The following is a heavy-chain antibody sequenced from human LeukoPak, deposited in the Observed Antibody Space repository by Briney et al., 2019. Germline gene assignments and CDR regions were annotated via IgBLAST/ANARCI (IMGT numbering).Heavy chain of an antibody. V-gene: IGHV3-23*01. CDR3: ENAYGDYGRRWYFDV. J-gene: IGHJ2*01. D-gene: IGHD4-17*01. Sequence: PGGSLRLSCAASGFTFSSYAMSWVRQAPGKGLEWVSAISGSGGSTYYADSVKVRFTISIYNSKNTLYLQMNSLRAEDTAVYYCENAYGDYGRRWYFDVWGRGTLVTVSS. CDR1: GFTFSSYA. CDR2: ISGSGGST.